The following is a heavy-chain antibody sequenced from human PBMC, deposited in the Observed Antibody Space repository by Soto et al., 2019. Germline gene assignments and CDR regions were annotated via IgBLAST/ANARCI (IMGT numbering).Heavy chain of an antibody. D-gene: IGHD6-13*01. Sequence: QVQLVQSGAEVKKPGASVKVSCKASGYTFTSYAMHWVRQAPGQRLEWMGWINAGNGNTKYSQKFQGRVTITRDTXASTAYMELSSLRSEDTAVYYCARGRQQLVLGFDYWGQGTLVTVSS. CDR1: GYTFTSYA. CDR2: INAGNGNT. J-gene: IGHJ4*02. V-gene: IGHV1-3*01. CDR3: ARGRQQLVLGFDY.